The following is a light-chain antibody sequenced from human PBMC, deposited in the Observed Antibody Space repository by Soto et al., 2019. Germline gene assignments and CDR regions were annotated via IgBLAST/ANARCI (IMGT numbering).Light chain of an antibody. V-gene: IGKV1-5*03. Sequence: DIQMTQSPSTLSGSVGDRVTITCRASQTISSWLAWYQQKPGKAPKLLIYKVSTLKSGVPSRFSGSGSRTEFTLTISSLQPDDFATYYCQHYNSYSEAFGQGTKVDIK. J-gene: IGKJ1*01. CDR1: QTISSW. CDR2: KVS. CDR3: QHYNSYSEA.